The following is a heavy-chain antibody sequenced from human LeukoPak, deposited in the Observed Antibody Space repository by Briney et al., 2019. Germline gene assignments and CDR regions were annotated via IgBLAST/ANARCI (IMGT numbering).Heavy chain of an antibody. CDR1: GFTFSSYG. V-gene: IGHV3-30*02. D-gene: IGHD5-18*01. J-gene: IGHJ4*02. CDR2: IRYDGSNK. Sequence: GGSLRLSCAASGFTFSSYGMHWVRQAPGKGLEWVAFIRYDGSNKYYADSVKGRFTISRDNPKNTLYLQMNSLRAEDTAVYYCAKGYSYGHYFDYWGQGTLVTVSS. CDR3: AKGYSYGHYFDY.